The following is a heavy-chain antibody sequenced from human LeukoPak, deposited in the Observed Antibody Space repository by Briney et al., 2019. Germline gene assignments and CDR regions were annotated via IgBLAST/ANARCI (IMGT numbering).Heavy chain of an antibody. V-gene: IGHV4-39*01. J-gene: IGHJ4*02. CDR2: IHIGGST. CDR1: GGSINSSAYH. Sequence: SETLSLTCTVSGGSINSSAYHWGWIRQPPGKGLEWIGSIHIGGSTYYNPSFKSRDTISVDTSKNQFSLKLRSVTAADTAMYYCARLRSTDCSGGSCPHQPNSWGQGTLVTVSS. D-gene: IGHD2-15*01. CDR3: ARLRSTDCSGGSCPHQPNS.